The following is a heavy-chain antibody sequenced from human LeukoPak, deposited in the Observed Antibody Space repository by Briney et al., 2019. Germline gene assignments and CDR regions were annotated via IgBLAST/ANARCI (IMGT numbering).Heavy chain of an antibody. CDR2: ISWNSGSI. V-gene: IGHV3-9*01. CDR3: AKVPPYCSGGSCFDY. J-gene: IGHJ4*02. D-gene: IGHD2-15*01. Sequence: GGSLRLSCAASGFTFDDYAMHWVRQAPGKGLEWVSGISWNSGSIGYADSVKGRFTISRDSARKSLYLQMNSLRAEDTALYYCAKVPPYCSGGSCFDYWGQGTLVTVSS. CDR1: GFTFDDYA.